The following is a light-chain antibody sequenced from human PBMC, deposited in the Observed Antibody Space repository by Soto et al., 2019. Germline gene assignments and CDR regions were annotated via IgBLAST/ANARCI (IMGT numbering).Light chain of an antibody. Sequence: QSVLTQPPSASGSPGQSVTISCTGTSSDVGGYNYVSWYQQHPGKAPKLIISEVYKRPSGVPDRFSGSKSGNTAALTVSGLQAEDEADYYCSSYVGTNSYVFGTGTKLTVL. CDR3: SSYVGTNSYV. V-gene: IGLV2-8*01. CDR1: SSDVGGYNY. J-gene: IGLJ1*01. CDR2: EVY.